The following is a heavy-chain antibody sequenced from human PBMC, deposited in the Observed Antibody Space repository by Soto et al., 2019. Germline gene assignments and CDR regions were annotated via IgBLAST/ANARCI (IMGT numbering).Heavy chain of an antibody. D-gene: IGHD3-22*01. CDR2: ISYDGSNK. Sequence: GGSLRLSCAASGFTFSSYAMHWVRQAPGKGLEWVAVISYDGSNKYYADSVKGRFTISRDNSKNTLYLQTNSLRAEDTAVYYCAKPEHYYDSSGYYYFDYWGQGTLVTVSS. V-gene: IGHV3-30*18. CDR1: GFTFSSYA. CDR3: AKPEHYYDSSGYYYFDY. J-gene: IGHJ4*02.